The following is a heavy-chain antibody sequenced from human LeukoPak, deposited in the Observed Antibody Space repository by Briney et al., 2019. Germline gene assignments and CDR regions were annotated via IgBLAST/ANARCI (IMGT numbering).Heavy chain of an antibody. CDR3: ANLGYCGAHRCYPVA. D-gene: IGHD2-15*01. Sequence: SGTLSLTCAVSGGSISSRLWWTWVRQPPGQGLEWIGEIYESGSTNYNPSLESRVTLSVDKSKNQFSLKLTSVTAADTAVYYCANLGYCGAHRCYPVAWGQGTLVTVSS. CDR1: GGSISSRLW. CDR2: IYESGST. J-gene: IGHJ5*02. V-gene: IGHV4-4*02.